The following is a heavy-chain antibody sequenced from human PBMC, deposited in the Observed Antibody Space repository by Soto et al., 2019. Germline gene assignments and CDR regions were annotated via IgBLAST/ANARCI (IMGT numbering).Heavy chain of an antibody. CDR1: GGSISSYY. J-gene: IGHJ5*02. V-gene: IGHV4-59*08. CDR3: ARSVLLWFGEEYNWFDP. D-gene: IGHD3-10*01. CDR2: IYYSGST. Sequence: SETLSLTCTVSGGSISSYYWSWIRQPPGKGLEWIGSIYYSGSTNYNPSLKSRVTISVDTSKNQFSLKLSSVTAADTAVYYCARSVLLWFGEEYNWFDPWGQGTLVTVSS.